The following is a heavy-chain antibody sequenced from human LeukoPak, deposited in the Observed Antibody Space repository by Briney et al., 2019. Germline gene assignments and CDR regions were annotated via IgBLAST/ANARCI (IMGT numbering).Heavy chain of an antibody. CDR3: AREPGIAAAGRGVGWFDP. CDR2: INPSSDST. D-gene: IGHD6-13*01. V-gene: IGHV1-46*01. CDR1: GYTFTSYY. Sequence: ASVKVSCKASGYTFTSYYMHWVRQAPGQGLEWMGIINPSSDSTSYAQKLQGRVTMTKDTSTSTVYMELSSLRSEDTAVYYCAREPGIAAAGRGVGWFDPWGQGTLVTVSS. J-gene: IGHJ5*02.